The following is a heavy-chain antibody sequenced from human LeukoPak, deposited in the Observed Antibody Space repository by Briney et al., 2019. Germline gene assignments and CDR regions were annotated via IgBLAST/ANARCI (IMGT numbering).Heavy chain of an antibody. Sequence: GGSLRLSCAASGFTFSSYAMSWVRQAPGKGLEWVSAISGSGGSTYYADSVKGRFTISRDNSKNTLYLQMNSLRAEDTAVYYCAKAARSITMIVVVNFYFDYWGQGTLVTVSS. CDR1: GFTFSSYA. J-gene: IGHJ4*02. D-gene: IGHD3-22*01. V-gene: IGHV3-23*01. CDR3: AKAARSITMIVVVNFYFDY. CDR2: ISGSGGST.